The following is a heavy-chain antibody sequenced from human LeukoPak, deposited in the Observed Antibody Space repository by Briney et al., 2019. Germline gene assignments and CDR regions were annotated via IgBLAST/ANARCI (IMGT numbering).Heavy chain of an antibody. Sequence: SETLSLTFTVSGGSISSYYWSWIRQPPGKGLEWIGYIYYSGSTNYNPSLKSRVTISVDTSKNQFSLKLSSVTAADTAVYYCARERGIAVAGTITAYFDYWGQGTLVTVSS. J-gene: IGHJ4*02. CDR3: ARERGIAVAGTITAYFDY. D-gene: IGHD6-19*01. CDR1: GGSISSYY. V-gene: IGHV4-59*01. CDR2: IYYSGST.